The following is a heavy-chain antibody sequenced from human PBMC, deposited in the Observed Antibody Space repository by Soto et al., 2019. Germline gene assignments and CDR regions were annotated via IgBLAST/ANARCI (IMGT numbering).Heavy chain of an antibody. CDR2: ISHNGGTT. CDR1: GFSFSTYA. V-gene: IGHV3-23*01. D-gene: IGHD6-19*01. CDR3: AKGVAQGTGWNTLGY. J-gene: IGHJ4*02. Sequence: VQLLESGGGLVQPGGSLRVSCASSGFSFSTYAMSWVRQPPGKGLEWVSVISHNGGTTYYADSVKGRFTISRDNSKNTLYLQMSSLRAEDTAIYYCAKGVAQGTGWNTLGYWGQGTLVTVSS.